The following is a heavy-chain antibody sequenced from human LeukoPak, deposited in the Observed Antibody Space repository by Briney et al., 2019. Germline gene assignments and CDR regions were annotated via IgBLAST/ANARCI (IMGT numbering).Heavy chain of an antibody. CDR1: GGSISSYY. J-gene: IGHJ6*03. V-gene: IGHV4-59*01. D-gene: IGHD3-3*01. Sequence: SETLSLTCTASGGSISSYYWSWIRQPPGKGLEWIGYIYYSGSTNYNPSLKSRVTISVDTSKNQFSLKLSSVTAADTAVYYCARGVKYDFWSGYYDYYYYMDLWGKGTTVTVSS. CDR3: ARGVKYDFWSGYYDYYYYMDL. CDR2: IYYSGST.